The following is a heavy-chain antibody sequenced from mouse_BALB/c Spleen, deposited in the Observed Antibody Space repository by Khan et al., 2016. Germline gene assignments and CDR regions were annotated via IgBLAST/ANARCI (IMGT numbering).Heavy chain of an antibody. D-gene: IGHD2-4*01. CDR1: GYTFTDYA. CDR2: ISTYNGNT. CDR3: ARKGGLRRGVYAMDY. J-gene: IGHJ4*01. V-gene: IGHV1S137*01. Sequence: QVQLQQSGPEVVRPGVSVKISCKGSGYTFTDYAMHWVKQSHAKSLEWIGVISTYNGNTNYNQKFKGKATMTVDKSSSTAYMELARLTSEDSAIYYGARKGGLRRGVYAMDYWGQGTSVTVSS.